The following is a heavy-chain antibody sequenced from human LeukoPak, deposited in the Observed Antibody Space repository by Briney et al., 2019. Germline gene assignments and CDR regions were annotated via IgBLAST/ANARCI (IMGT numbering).Heavy chain of an antibody. CDR1: GFTFSSYG. CDR2: ISYDGSNK. J-gene: IGHJ5*02. CDR3: AKGLRYFDWLSH. Sequence: GRSLRLSCAASGFTFSSYGMHWVRQAPGKGLEWVAVISYDGSNKYYADSVKGRFTISRDNSKNTLYLQMNSLRAEDTAVYYCAKGLRYFDWLSHWGQGTLVTVSS. V-gene: IGHV3-30*18. D-gene: IGHD3-9*01.